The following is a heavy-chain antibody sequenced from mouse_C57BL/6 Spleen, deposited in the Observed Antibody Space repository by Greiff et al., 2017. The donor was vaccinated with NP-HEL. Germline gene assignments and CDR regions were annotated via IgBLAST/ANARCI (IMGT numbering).Heavy chain of an antibody. CDR3: ARSGELRSLFDY. CDR2: INPSNGGT. D-gene: IGHD3-2*02. J-gene: IGHJ2*01. V-gene: IGHV1-53*01. Sequence: VQLQQPGTELVKPGASVKLSCKASGYTFTSYWMHWVKQRPGQGLEWIGNINPSNGGTNYNEQFKSKATLTVDKSSSTAYMQLSSLTSEDSAVYYCARSGELRSLFDYWGKGTTLTVSS. CDR1: GYTFTSYW.